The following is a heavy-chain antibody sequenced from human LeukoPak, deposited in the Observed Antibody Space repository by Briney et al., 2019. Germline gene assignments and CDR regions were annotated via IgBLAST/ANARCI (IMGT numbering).Heavy chain of an antibody. CDR3: ARDYSSSFDP. D-gene: IGHD6-6*01. J-gene: IGHJ5*02. CDR2: IKYDETEK. Sequence: GGSLRLSCAASGFIFSTYWMSWVRQAPGKGLEWVANIKYDETEKYYVDSVKGRFTIPRDNAKNSLYLQMDSLRAEDTALYYCARDYSSSFDPWGQGTLVTVSS. CDR1: GFIFSTYW. V-gene: IGHV3-7*01.